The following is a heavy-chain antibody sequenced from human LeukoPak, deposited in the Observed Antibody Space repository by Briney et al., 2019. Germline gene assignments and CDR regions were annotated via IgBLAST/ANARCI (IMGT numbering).Heavy chain of an antibody. J-gene: IGHJ4*02. CDR1: GYTLTSD. CDR3: ARASVRPPAGEYCSGGSCYHFDS. V-gene: IGHV1-8*01. CDR2: MNPTSGNT. Sequence: AASVKVSCRASGYTLTSDINWVRQATGQGPEWMGWMNPTSGNTGYAPKFQGRVTMTRATSISTAYMELSSLISEDTAIYYCARASVRPPAGEYCSGGSCYHFDSWGQGTLVTVSS. D-gene: IGHD2-15*01.